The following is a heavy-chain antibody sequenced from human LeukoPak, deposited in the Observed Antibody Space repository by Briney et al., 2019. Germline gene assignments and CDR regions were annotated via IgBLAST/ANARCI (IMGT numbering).Heavy chain of an antibody. J-gene: IGHJ3*02. D-gene: IGHD4-17*01. CDR1: GFTFSSCA. Sequence: PGGSLRLSCAASGFTFSSCAMGWVRQAPGKGLEWVSAISGSGGSTYYADSVKGRFTISRDNSKNTLYLQMNSLRAEDTAVYYCARPTTVTTIAADAFDIWGQGTMVTVSS. CDR2: ISGSGGST. CDR3: ARPTTVTTIAADAFDI. V-gene: IGHV3-23*01.